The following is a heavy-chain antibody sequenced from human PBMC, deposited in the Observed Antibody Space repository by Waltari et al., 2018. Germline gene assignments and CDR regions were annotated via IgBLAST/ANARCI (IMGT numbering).Heavy chain of an antibody. J-gene: IGHJ4*02. CDR3: AREGALEGRAAARVDFDY. V-gene: IGHV4-34*01. D-gene: IGHD6-13*01. Sequence: QVQLQQWGAGLLKPSETLSLTCAVSGRSFSGSYWTWIRQPPGKGLEWIGEINYSGNTNHNPSLKSRVTISVDTSKNQFSLKLSSVTAADTAVYYCAREGALEGRAAARVDFDYWGQGTLVTVSS. CDR2: INYSGNT. CDR1: GRSFSGSY.